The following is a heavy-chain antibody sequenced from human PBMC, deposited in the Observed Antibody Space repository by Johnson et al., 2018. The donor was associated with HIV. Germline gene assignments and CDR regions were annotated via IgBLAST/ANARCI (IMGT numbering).Heavy chain of an antibody. CDR2: ISSNGGST. CDR3: ARDEDSNAFDV. Sequence: VQLVESGGGLVQPGGSLRLSCAASGFTFSSYAMHWVRQAPGKGLEYVSAISSNGGSTYYANSVKGRFTISRDNSKNTLYLQMGSLRAEDMAVYYCARDEDSNAFDVWGQGAMVTVSS. CDR1: GFTFSSYA. J-gene: IGHJ3*01. D-gene: IGHD2-15*01. V-gene: IGHV3-64*01.